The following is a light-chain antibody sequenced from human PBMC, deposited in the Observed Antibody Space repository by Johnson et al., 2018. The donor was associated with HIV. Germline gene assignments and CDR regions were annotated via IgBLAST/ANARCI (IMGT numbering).Light chain of an antibody. CDR2: DNN. CDR3: GTWDSSLSAHSV. CDR1: SSNIGNNY. V-gene: IGLV1-51*01. J-gene: IGLJ1*01. Sequence: SVLTQPPSVSAAPGQKVTISCSGSSSNIGNNYVSWYQQLPGTAPKLLIYDNNKRPSGIPDRFSGSKSGTSATLGITGLQTGDEADYYCGTWDSSLSAHSVFGTGTKSTVL.